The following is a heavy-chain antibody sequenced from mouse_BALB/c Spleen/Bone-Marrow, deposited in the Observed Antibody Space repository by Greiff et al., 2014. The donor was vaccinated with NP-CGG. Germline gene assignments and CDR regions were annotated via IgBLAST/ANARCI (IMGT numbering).Heavy chain of an antibody. CDR2: INPSTGYT. J-gene: IGHJ2*01. CDR3: ARGATVVARYFDT. CDR1: GYTFTSYW. Sequence: QVQLKESGAELAKPGASVMMSCKASGYTFTSYWMHWVKQRPGQALEWIGYINPSTGYTEFNQKFKDKATLTADKSSSTAYMHLSSLTSEDSAVYYCARGATVVARYFDTWGQGTTPTVSS. D-gene: IGHD1-1*01. V-gene: IGHV1-7*01.